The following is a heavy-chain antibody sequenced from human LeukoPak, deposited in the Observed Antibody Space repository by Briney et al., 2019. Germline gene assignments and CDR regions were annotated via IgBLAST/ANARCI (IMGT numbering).Heavy chain of an antibody. CDR3: AKGGRYYDVLTGYDPLYYFNY. Sequence: GGSLRLSCAASGFTFSSYSMNWVRQAPGKGLEWVSYISSSSSTIYYADSVKGRFTISRDNSKNTLYLQMNSLRVEDTAVYYCAKGGRYYDVLTGYDPLYYFNYWGQGALVTVSS. D-gene: IGHD3-9*01. CDR1: GFTFSSYS. J-gene: IGHJ4*02. V-gene: IGHV3-48*01. CDR2: ISSSSSTI.